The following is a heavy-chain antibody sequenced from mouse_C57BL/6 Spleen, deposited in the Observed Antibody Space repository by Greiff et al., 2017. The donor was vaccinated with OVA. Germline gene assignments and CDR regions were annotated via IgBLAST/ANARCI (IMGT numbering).Heavy chain of an antibody. CDR1: GYTFTSYW. D-gene: IGHD2-4*01. J-gene: IGHJ4*01. Sequence: VQLQQPGAELVKPGASVKLSCKASGYTFTSYWMQWVKQRPGQGLEWIGEIDPSDSYTNYNQKFKGKATLTVDTSSSTAYMQLSSLTSEDSAVYYCARAPYDYDGDYYAMDYWGQGTSVTVSS. CDR3: ARAPYDYDGDYYAMDY. CDR2: IDPSDSYT. V-gene: IGHV1-50*01.